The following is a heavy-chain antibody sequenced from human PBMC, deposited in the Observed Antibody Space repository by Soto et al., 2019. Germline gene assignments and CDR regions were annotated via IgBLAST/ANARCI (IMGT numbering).Heavy chain of an antibody. CDR2: IDPNSGGT. CDR1: GYTFTGYY. D-gene: IGHD3-22*01. Sequence: ASVKVSCKASGYTFTGYYMHWVRQAPGQGLEWMGWIDPNSGGTNYAQKFQGWVTMTRDTSISTAYMELSRLRSDDTAVYYCARGYSSGYYRWYFDYWGQGTLVTVSS. J-gene: IGHJ4*02. CDR3: ARGYSSGYYRWYFDY. V-gene: IGHV1-2*04.